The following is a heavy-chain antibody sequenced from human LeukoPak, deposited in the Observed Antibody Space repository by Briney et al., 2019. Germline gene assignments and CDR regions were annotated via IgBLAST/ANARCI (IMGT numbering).Heavy chain of an antibody. CDR2: IYYSGST. CDR3: ARDTAMER. D-gene: IGHD5-18*01. CDR1: GGSFSGYY. V-gene: IGHV4-59*01. Sequence: PSETLSLTCAVYGGSFSGYYWSWIRQPPGKGLEWIGYIYYSGSTNYNPSLKSRVTISVDTSKNQFSLKLSSVIAADTAVYYCARDTAMERWGQGTLVTVSS. J-gene: IGHJ4*02.